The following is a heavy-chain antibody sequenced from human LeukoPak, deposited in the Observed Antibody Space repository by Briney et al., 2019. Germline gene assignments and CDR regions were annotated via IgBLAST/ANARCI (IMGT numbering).Heavy chain of an antibody. CDR1: GYSFTGYY. D-gene: IGHD3-3*01. CDR2: INPNSGGT. J-gene: IGHJ6*03. CDR3: AKIFGVGISVDYYYYMDV. V-gene: IGHV1-2*02. Sequence: ASVKVSCKASGYSFTGYYIHWVRQAPGQGLEWMGWINPNSGGTNYAQKFQGRVTMTRDTSISTAYMELSRLRSDDTAVYYCAKIFGVGISVDYYYYMDVWGKGTTVTVSS.